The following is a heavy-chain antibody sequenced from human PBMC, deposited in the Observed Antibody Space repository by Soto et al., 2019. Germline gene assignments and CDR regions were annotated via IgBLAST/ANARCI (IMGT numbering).Heavy chain of an antibody. CDR2: IYFSGST. CDR3: ARVNSCRNWFDP. V-gene: IGHV4-61*01. J-gene: IGHJ5*02. CDR1: GDSVSSSSFY. D-gene: IGHD4-4*01. Sequence: SETLSLTCPVSGDSVSSSSFYWIWIRQAPGKVLEWIGFIYFSGSTNYNPSLKSRVTMSLDTSKNQFSLKLRSVTPADTAVYFCARVNSCRNWFDPWGQGTLVTVPQ.